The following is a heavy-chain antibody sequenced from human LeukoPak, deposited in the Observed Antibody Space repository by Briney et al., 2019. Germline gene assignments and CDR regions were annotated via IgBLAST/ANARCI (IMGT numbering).Heavy chain of an antibody. V-gene: IGHV4-59*01. CDR1: GGSISSYY. Sequence: SETLSLTCTVSGGSISSYYWSWIRQPPGKGLEWIGYIYYSGSTNCNPSLKSRVTISVDTSKNQFSLKLSSVTAADTAVYYCARGSRGTYYDFWSGPYDAFDIWGQGTMVTVSS. J-gene: IGHJ3*02. D-gene: IGHD3-3*01. CDR2: IYYSGST. CDR3: ARGSRGTYYDFWSGPYDAFDI.